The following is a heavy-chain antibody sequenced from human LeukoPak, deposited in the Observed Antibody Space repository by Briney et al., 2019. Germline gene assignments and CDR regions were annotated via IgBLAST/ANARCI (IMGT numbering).Heavy chain of an antibody. CDR1: GFTFSSYG. CDR3: AKEGNGDSFDY. D-gene: IGHD2-21*01. CDR2: VSFDGSNK. J-gene: IGHJ4*02. V-gene: IGHV3-30*18. Sequence: GTSLRLSCAASGFTFSSYGMHWVRQAPGKGLEWVAVVSFDGSNKYYADSVRGRFTISRDNSKNTLYLQMNSLRTEDTAVYYCAKEGNGDSFDYWGQGTLVTVSS.